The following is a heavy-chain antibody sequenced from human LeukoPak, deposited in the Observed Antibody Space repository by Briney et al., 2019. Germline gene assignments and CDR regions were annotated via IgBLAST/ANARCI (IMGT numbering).Heavy chain of an antibody. CDR3: AKAMSTDHYDSRGFYRVDFDS. CDR2: LTNSGGSGGVT. J-gene: IGHJ4*02. Sequence: PGGSLRLSCAASGFTFSTYALSWVRQAPGKGLDWVSALTNSGGSGGVTYYADSVKGRFIISRDNSKSTLYLQLSSLRAEDTAVYYCAKAMSTDHYDSRGFYRVDFDSWGQGTLVTVSS. CDR1: GFTFSTYA. V-gene: IGHV3-23*01. D-gene: IGHD3-22*01.